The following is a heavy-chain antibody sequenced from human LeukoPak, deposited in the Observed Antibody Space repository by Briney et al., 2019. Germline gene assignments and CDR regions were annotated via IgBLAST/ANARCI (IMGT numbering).Heavy chain of an antibody. Sequence: PGRSLRLSCAASGFTFSSYGMHWVRQAPGKGLEWVAVISYDGSNKYYADSVKGRFTISRDNSKNTLYLQMNSLRAEDTDVYYCAKAHDSGSYYYYYGMDVWGQGTTVTVSS. CDR2: ISYDGSNK. CDR3: AKAHDSGSYYYYYGMDV. CDR1: GFTFSSYG. J-gene: IGHJ6*02. V-gene: IGHV3-30*18. D-gene: IGHD1-26*01.